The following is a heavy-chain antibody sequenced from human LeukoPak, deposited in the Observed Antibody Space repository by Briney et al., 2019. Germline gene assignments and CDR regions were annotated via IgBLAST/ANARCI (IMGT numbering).Heavy chain of an antibody. CDR1: GFTFSSYW. J-gene: IGHJ6*02. CDR2: TNSDGSST. CDR3: ARWVRGGFYGSEDYGMDV. D-gene: IGHD3-10*01. V-gene: IGHV3-74*01. Sequence: PGGSLRLSCAASGFTFSSYWMHWVRQAPGKGLMWVSRTNSDGSSTSYADSVKGRFTISRDNAKNTLYLQMISLRAEDTAVYYCARWVRGGFYGSEDYGMDVWGQGTTVTVSS.